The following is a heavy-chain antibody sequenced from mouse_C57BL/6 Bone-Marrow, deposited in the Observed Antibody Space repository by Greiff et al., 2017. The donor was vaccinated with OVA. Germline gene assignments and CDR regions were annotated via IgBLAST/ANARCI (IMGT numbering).Heavy chain of an antibody. CDR2: INPYNGGT. Sequence: EVQLQQSGPVLVKPGASVKMSCKASGYTFTDNYMNWVKQSHGKSLEWIGVINPYNGGTSYNQKFKGKATLTVDKSSSTAYMELNSLTSEDSAVYYCARGGLRLPWFAYWGQGTLVTVSA. CDR3: ARGGLRLPWFAY. J-gene: IGHJ3*01. CDR1: GYTFTDNY. D-gene: IGHD3-2*02. V-gene: IGHV1-19*01.